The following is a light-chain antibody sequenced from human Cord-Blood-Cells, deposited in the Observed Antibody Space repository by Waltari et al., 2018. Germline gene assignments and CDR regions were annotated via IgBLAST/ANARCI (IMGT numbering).Light chain of an antibody. CDR1: QSVLYSSNNKNY. CDR3: QQYYSTPPIT. Sequence: DIVMTQSPDSLAVSLGERATINCKSSQSVLYSSNNKNYLAWYQQKPGQPPKLLIYWASTRESWVPDRFSGSGSGTDFILTISSLQAEDVAVYYCQQYYSTPPITFGQGTRLEIK. CDR2: WAS. J-gene: IGKJ5*01. V-gene: IGKV4-1*01.